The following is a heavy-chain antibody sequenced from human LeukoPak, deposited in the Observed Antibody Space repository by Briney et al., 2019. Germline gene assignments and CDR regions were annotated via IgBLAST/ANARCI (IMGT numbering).Heavy chain of an antibody. V-gene: IGHV1-18*01. Sequence: ASVKVSCKASGYTFTSYGISWVRQAPGQGLEWMGWISAYNGNTNYAQKLQGRVTMTTDTSTSTAHMELRSLRPDDTAVYYCARKREKAGGYDILTGYLPQYYYYGMDVWGQGTTVTVSS. CDR1: GYTFTSYG. D-gene: IGHD3-9*01. J-gene: IGHJ6*02. CDR3: ARKREKAGGYDILTGYLPQYYYYGMDV. CDR2: ISAYNGNT.